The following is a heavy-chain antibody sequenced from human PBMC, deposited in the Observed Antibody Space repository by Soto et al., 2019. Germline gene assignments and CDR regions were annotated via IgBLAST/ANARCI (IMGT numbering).Heavy chain of an antibody. V-gene: IGHV2-5*02. J-gene: IGHJ6*02. CDR3: AHASHPYYYYGMDV. CDR2: IYWDDGK. CDR1: GFSLSTSGVG. Sequence: QITLKESGPTLVKPTQTLTLTCTFSGFSLSTSGVGVGWIRQPPGKALEWLALIYWDDGKRYSPSLKNRLTITKDTSKNQVVLTLTNMDPVDTATYSCAHASHPYYYYGMDVWGQGTTVTVSS.